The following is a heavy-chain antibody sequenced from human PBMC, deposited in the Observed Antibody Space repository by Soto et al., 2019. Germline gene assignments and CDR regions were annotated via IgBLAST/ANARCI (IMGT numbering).Heavy chain of an antibody. CDR3: AKGYSTGWYDFDS. CDR2: ISASGSNR. D-gene: IGHD2-8*02. V-gene: IGHV3-23*01. CDR1: GFTFNNYG. Sequence: GFLRLSCAASGFTFNNYGMSWVRQAPGKGLEWVSFISASGSNRYYADSVKGRFTISRDNSENTLYLEMNSLRAEDTAVFYCAKGYSTGWYDFDSWGQGTMVTVSS. J-gene: IGHJ4*02.